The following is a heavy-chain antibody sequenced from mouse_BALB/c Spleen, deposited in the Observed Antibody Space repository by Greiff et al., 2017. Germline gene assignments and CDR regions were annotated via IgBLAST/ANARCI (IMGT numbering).Heavy chain of an antibody. CDR1: GFTFSSYW. V-gene: IGHV6-3*01. Sequence: EVKLEESGGGLVQPGGSMKLSCVASGFTFSSYWMSWVRQSPEKGLEWVAEIRLKSDNYATHYAESVKGKFTISSDDSKSRLYLQMNSLRAEDTGIYYCTGTTGLGFDYWGQGTTLTVSS. J-gene: IGHJ2*01. D-gene: IGHD1-1*01. CDR2: IRLKSDNYAT. CDR3: TGTTGLGFDY.